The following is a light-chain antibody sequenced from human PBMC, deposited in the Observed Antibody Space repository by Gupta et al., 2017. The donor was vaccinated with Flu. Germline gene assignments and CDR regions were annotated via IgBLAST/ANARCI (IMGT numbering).Light chain of an antibody. Sequence: DIVMTQSPLSLPVTPGEPASISCRSSQSLLHSNGYNYLDWYLQKPGQSPQLLIYLGSNRASGVPDRFSGSGSGTDFTLKSSRGEAEDVGVYYCRQDLQTDTFGPGTKVDIK. CDR3: RQDLQTDT. CDR1: QSLLHSNGYNY. V-gene: IGKV2-28*01. J-gene: IGKJ3*01. CDR2: LGS.